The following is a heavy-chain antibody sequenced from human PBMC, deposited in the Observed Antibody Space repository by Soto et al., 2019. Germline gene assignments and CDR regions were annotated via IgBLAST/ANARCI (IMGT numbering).Heavy chain of an antibody. CDR2: IYPGYSDT. Sequence: GESLKISCKGSGYSFTSHWIVWVREMPGKGLGWVGVIYPGYSDTRYSPPFHGQVTISADNTISTAYLQWSSLKASATAMYYCARRWGLDAFDIWGQGTMVTVSS. D-gene: IGHD3-16*01. J-gene: IGHJ3*02. CDR1: GYSFTSHW. V-gene: IGHV5-51*01. CDR3: ARRWGLDAFDI.